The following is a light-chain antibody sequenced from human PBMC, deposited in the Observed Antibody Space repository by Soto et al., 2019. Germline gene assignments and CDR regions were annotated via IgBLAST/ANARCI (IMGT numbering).Light chain of an antibody. CDR2: EVT. J-gene: IGLJ1*01. Sequence: QSALTQPASVSGSPGQSITISCTGTSSDVGGYNYVSWYQQHPGKAPKLMIYEVTNRPSGVSNRFSGSKSDNTASLTISWLQAEDEADYYCSSYTITNTFVFGTGTKVTVL. CDR3: SSYTITNTFV. CDR1: SSDVGGYNY. V-gene: IGLV2-14*01.